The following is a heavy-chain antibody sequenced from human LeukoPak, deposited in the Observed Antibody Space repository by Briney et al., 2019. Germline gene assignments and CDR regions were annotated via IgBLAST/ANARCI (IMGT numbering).Heavy chain of an antibody. Sequence: PGRSLRLSCAASGFTFSSYGMHWVRQAPGKGLEWVAVISYDGSNKYYADSVKGRFTISRDNSKNTLYLQMNSLRAEDTAVYYCARGLYYYGSGNVYYGMDVWGQGTTVTVSS. CDR1: GFTFSSYG. CDR3: ARGLYYYGSGNVYYGMDV. J-gene: IGHJ6*02. V-gene: IGHV3-30*03. CDR2: ISYDGSNK. D-gene: IGHD3-10*01.